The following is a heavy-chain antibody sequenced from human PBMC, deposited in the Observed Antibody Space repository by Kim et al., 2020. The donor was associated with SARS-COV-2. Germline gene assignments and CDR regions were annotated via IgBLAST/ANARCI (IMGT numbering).Heavy chain of an antibody. J-gene: IGHJ4*02. Sequence: ENNAQKIPARVTITADKSTSTAYMELSSLRSEDTAGYYCARTGSSLRMDYWGQGTLVTVSS. V-gene: IGHV1-69*02. CDR3: ARTGSSLRMDY. CDR2: E. D-gene: IGHD3-10*01.